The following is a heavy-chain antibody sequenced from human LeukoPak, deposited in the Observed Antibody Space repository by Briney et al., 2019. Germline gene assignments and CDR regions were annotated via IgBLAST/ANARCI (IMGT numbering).Heavy chain of an antibody. CDR2: ISSSGSTI. CDR1: GFTFSSYE. V-gene: IGHV3-48*03. D-gene: IGHD6-19*01. CDR3: EKERIAVGGTGGPSTIFDY. J-gene: IGHJ4*02. Sequence: GGSLRLSCAASGFTFSSYEMNWVRQAPGKGLEWVSYISSSGSTIYYADSVKGRFTISRDNAKTSLYLQLNSLRAEDTAVYYCEKERIAVGGTGGPSTIFDYWGQGTLVTVSS.